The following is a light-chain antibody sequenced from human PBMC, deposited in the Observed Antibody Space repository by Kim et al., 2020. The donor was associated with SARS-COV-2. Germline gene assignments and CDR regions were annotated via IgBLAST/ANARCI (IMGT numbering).Light chain of an antibody. V-gene: IGKV3-20*01. Sequence: SPGDRATLSCRTSQSISNNYLAWYQQRPGQAPRLLIYGASRRVTGIPDRFSGSGSGTDFTLTISRLEPEDFAVYYCQQYGSSLLTFGPGTKVDIK. CDR3: QQYGSSLLT. J-gene: IGKJ3*01. CDR2: GAS. CDR1: QSISNNY.